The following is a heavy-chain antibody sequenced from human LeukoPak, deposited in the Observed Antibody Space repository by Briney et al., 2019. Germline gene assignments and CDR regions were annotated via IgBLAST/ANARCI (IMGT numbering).Heavy chain of an antibody. CDR2: INPGGGST. V-gene: IGHV1-46*01. CDR3: ARPVGSGAGVYYFDY. Sequence: ASVKISCKASGYTFTSYYMHWVRQAPGQGLEWMGVINPGGGSTAYAQKFHGRVTLTRDTSTSTVYMELSSLRSGDTAVYYCARPVGSGAGVYYFDYWGQGTLVTVSS. D-gene: IGHD2-15*01. J-gene: IGHJ4*02. CDR1: GYTFTSYY.